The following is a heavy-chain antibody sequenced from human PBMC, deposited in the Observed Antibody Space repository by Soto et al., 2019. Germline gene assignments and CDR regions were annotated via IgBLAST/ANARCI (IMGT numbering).Heavy chain of an antibody. Sequence: QVQLVQSGAEVKKPGASVKVSCKASGYTFTSYGISWVRQAPGQGLEWMGWISAYNGNTNYAQKLQGRVTMTTDTPTSTADMELRSLRSDDTAVYYCARGDSSGWYDYYYGMDVWGQGTTVTVSS. CDR1: GYTFTSYG. CDR2: ISAYNGNT. J-gene: IGHJ6*02. V-gene: IGHV1-18*01. D-gene: IGHD6-19*01. CDR3: ARGDSSGWYDYYYGMDV.